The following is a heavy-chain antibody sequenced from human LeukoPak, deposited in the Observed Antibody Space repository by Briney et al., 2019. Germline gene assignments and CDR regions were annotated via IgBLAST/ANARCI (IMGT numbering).Heavy chain of an antibody. V-gene: IGHV4-34*01. CDR3: AVYYYGSGSYYNPIDY. CDR2: INHSGST. D-gene: IGHD3-10*01. J-gene: IGHJ4*02. CDR1: GGSFSGYY. Sequence: PSETLSLTCAVYGGSFSGYYWSWIRQPPGKGLEWIGEINHSGSTNYNPSLKSRVTISVDTSKNQFSLKLSSVTAADTAVYYCAVYYYGSGSYYNPIDYWGQGTLVTVSS.